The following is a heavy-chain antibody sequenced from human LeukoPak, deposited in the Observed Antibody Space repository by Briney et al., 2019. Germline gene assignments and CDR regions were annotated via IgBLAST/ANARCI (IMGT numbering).Heavy chain of an antibody. CDR1: GFTFTNYA. D-gene: IGHD3-3*01. Sequence: GGSLRLSCAASGFTFTNYAMHWVRQAPGKGLEWVAVISYDETNKYYEDSVKGRFTISRDSSKNTLYLQMNSLRAEDTAIYYCARDERLLSFLKWGQGTLVTVSS. V-gene: IGHV3-30*04. CDR3: ARDERLLSFLK. CDR2: ISYDETNK. J-gene: IGHJ4*02.